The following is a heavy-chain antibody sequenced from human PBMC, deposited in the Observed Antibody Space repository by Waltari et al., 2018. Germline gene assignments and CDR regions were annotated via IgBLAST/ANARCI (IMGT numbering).Heavy chain of an antibody. V-gene: IGHV4-39*07. CDR2: IYYSGST. Sequence: QLQLQESGPGLVKPSETMSLTCTVSGGSISSSSYYWGWLRQPPGKGLECIGSIYYSGSTYYNPSLKSRVTISVDTSKNQFSLKLSSVTAADTAVYYCTRAIRQYGVSFDYWGQGTLVTVSS. CDR1: GGSISSSSYY. J-gene: IGHJ4*02. D-gene: IGHD4-17*01. CDR3: TRAIRQYGVSFDY.